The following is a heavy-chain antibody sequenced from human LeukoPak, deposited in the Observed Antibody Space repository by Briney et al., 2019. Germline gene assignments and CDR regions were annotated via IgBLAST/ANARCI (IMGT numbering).Heavy chain of an antibody. V-gene: IGHV4-4*09. Sequence: SETLSLTCTVSGGSISSYYWSWIPQPPGKGLEWIGYIYTSGSTNYNPSLKSRVTISVDTSKNQFSLKLSSVTAADTAVYYCARRAVTTHDYYYYYMDVWGKGTTVTVSS. D-gene: IGHD4-11*01. CDR3: ARRAVTTHDYYYYYMDV. CDR2: IYTSGST. J-gene: IGHJ6*03. CDR1: GGSISSYY.